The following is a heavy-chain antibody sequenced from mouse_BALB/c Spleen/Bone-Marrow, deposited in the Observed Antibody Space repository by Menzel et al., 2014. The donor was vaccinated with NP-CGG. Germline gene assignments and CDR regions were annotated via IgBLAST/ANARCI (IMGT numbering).Heavy chain of an antibody. CDR2: IDPSDSYT. Sequence: QVQLQQPGAELVKPGASVKLSCKASGYTFTSYWMHWVKQRPGQGLEWIGEIDPSDSYTNYNQKFKGKATLTVDKSSSTAYMQLSSLTSEDSAVYHCARREYYGSSYLYFDYWGQGTTLTVSS. J-gene: IGHJ2*01. D-gene: IGHD1-1*01. V-gene: IGHV1-69*02. CDR3: ARREYYGSSYLYFDY. CDR1: GYTFTSYW.